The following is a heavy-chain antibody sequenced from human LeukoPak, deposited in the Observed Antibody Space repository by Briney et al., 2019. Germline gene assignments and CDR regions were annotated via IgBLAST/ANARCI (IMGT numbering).Heavy chain of an antibody. CDR1: GFTFSSYW. CDR3: ARERIQLWYTPSAD. D-gene: IGHD5-18*01. Sequence: GGSLRLSCAASGFTFSSYWMHLVRQAPGKGLVWVSRINSDGSSTSYADSVKGRFTISRDNAKNTLYLQMNSLRAEDTAVYYCARERIQLWYTPSADWGQGTLVTVSS. V-gene: IGHV3-74*01. CDR2: INSDGSST. J-gene: IGHJ4*02.